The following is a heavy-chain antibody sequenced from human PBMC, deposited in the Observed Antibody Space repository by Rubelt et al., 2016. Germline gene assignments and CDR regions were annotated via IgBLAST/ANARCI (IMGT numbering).Heavy chain of an antibody. Sequence: QVQLQQWGAGLLKPSETLSLTCAVYGGSFSGYYWSWIRQPPGKGLEWIGEINHSGSTNYNPSLNIVVTFSVYKSNNLFSLKMSSVTAADTAMYYCGRARYSGSYYGLDYWGQGTLVTVS. CDR3: GRARYSGSYYGLDY. CDR1: GGSFSGYY. J-gene: IGHJ4*02. V-gene: IGHV4-34*01. D-gene: IGHD1-26*01. CDR2: INHSGST.